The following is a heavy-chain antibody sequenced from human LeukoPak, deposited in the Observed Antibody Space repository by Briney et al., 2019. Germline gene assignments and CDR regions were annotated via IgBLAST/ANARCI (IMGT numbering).Heavy chain of an antibody. V-gene: IGHV1-18*01. CDR1: GYTFTSYG. J-gene: IGHJ4*02. D-gene: IGHD3-22*01. CDR2: ISAYNGNT. CDR3: ARAYDSSGYYYGEGFDY. Sequence: RASVKVSCKASGYTFTSYGISWVRQAPGQGLEWMGWISAYNGNTNYAQKLQGRVTMTTDTSTSTAYMELRSLRSDDTAVYYCARAYDSSGYYYGEGFDYWGQRTLVTVSS.